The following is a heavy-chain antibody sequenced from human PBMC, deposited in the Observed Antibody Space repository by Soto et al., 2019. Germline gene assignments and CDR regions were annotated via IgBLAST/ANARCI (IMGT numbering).Heavy chain of an antibody. CDR2: VKRRSDGGTT. V-gene: IGHV3-15*07. Sequence: EVQLVESGGGLVKPGGSLRLSCAASGFTFSSAWMNWVRQAPGKGLEWVGRVKRRSDGGTTDYAAPVKGRFSISRDDSKYTVYLQMNSLKSEDTAVYFCTTETHPDFWGQGTLVIVSS. CDR1: GFTFSSAW. J-gene: IGHJ4*02. CDR3: TTETHPDF.